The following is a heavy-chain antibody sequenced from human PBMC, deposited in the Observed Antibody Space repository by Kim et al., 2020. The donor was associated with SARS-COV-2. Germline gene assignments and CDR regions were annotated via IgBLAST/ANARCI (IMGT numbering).Heavy chain of an antibody. Sequence: GGSLRLSCAASGFTFDDYAMHWVRQAPGKGLEWVSGISWNSGSIGYADSVKGRFTISRDNAKNSLYLQMNSLRAEDTALYYCAKDGLPYSSSWYENWFDPWGQGTLVTVSS. D-gene: IGHD6-13*01. CDR1: GFTFDDYA. V-gene: IGHV3-9*01. CDR2: ISWNSGSI. CDR3: AKDGLPYSSSWYENWFDP. J-gene: IGHJ5*02.